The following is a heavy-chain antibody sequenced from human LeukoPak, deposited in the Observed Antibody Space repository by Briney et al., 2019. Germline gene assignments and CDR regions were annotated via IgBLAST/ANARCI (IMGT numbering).Heavy chain of an antibody. CDR2: ISGSGGST. V-gene: IGHV3-23*01. D-gene: IGHD6-19*01. Sequence: GGSLRLSRAASGFTVSSNYMSWVRQAPGKGLEWVSAISGSGGSTYYADSVKGRFTISRDNSKNTLYLQMNSLRAEDTAVYYCAKATVAVAPYYFDYWGQGTLVTVSS. J-gene: IGHJ4*02. CDR1: GFTVSSNY. CDR3: AKATVAVAPYYFDY.